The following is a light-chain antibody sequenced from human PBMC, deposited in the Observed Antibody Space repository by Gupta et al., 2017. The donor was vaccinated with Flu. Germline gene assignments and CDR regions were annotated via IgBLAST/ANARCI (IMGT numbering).Light chain of an antibody. Sequence: VSLGQPASISCRSSLGLASGEGSTCYNWWHQRPRQSPRRLINKVSNRDSGVPDRFSGSGSGADFTLEISRVEPEDVGVYYCMQASVCPYTFGQGTSLDLK. CDR3: MQASVCPYT. V-gene: IGKV2-30*01. CDR1: LGLASGEGSTC. J-gene: IGKJ2*01. CDR2: KVS.